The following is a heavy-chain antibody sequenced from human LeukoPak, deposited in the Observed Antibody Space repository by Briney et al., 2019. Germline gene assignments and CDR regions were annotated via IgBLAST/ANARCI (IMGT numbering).Heavy chain of an antibody. D-gene: IGHD6-13*01. J-gene: IGHJ4*02. CDR2: INHSGST. Sequence: SETLSLTCAVYGGSFSGYYWIWIRQPPGKGLEWIGEINHSGSTNYNPSLKSRVTISVDTSKNQFSLKLSSVTAADTAVYYCARGSNSSSWLFDYWGQGTLVTVSS. V-gene: IGHV4-34*01. CDR3: ARGSNSSSWLFDY. CDR1: GGSFSGYY.